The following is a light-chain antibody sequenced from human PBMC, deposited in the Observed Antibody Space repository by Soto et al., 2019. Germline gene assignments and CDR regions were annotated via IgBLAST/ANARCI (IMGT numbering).Light chain of an antibody. J-gene: IGKJ2*01. V-gene: IGKV3-20*01. CDR3: QQYGRSPLLYA. CDR1: QSVDSNF. CDR2: GSS. Sequence: IVLTQSPGTLSLSPGERATLSCRASQSVDSNFLAWYKQKPGQAPRLLVYGSSPRAAGVPDRFSGSGSGTDFTLTISRLEPEDFAVYYCQQYGRSPLLYAFGQGTKLGVK.